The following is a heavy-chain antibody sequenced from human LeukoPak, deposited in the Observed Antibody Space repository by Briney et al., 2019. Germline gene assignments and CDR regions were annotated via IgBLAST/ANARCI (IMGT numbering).Heavy chain of an antibody. V-gene: IGHV3-23*01. Sequence: PGGSLRLSCAASGFTFSSYAMSWVRQAPGKGLERVSSITGSGGNTYYGDSVKGRFTLSRDNFKQTLYLEMNRLRAGETAVYYCAKGGIVSRSGSYSEFDYWGQGTLVTVSS. CDR2: ITGSGGNT. CDR3: AKGGIVSRSGSYSEFDY. CDR1: GFTFSSYA. D-gene: IGHD3-10*01. J-gene: IGHJ4*02.